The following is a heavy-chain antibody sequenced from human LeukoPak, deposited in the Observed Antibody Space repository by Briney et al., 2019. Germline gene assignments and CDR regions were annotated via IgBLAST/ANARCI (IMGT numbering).Heavy chain of an antibody. J-gene: IGHJ4*02. CDR2: IRYDGSNE. Sequence: GGSLRLSCAASGFTFSDYCMHWVRQARGKGLEWVALIRYDGSNEYYAVCVKGPFTISRDSSKRTLYLKMNSMRAEDTAVYYCAKELTVGTTSKNLDYWGQGTLVTVSS. D-gene: IGHD1-26*01. CDR3: AKELTVGTTSKNLDY. CDR1: GFTFSDYC. V-gene: IGHV3-30*02.